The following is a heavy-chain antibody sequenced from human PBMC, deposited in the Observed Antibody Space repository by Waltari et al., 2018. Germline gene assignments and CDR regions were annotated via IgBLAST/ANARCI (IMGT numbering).Heavy chain of an antibody. Sequence: EVQLVESGGVVVQPGGSLRLSCAASGFTFDDSAMHWVRQAPGKGLEWVSLISWDGGSTYYADSVKGRFTISRDNSKNSLYLQMNSLRAEDTALYYCARGELPVPFDIWGQGTMVTVSS. CDR1: GFTFDDSA. V-gene: IGHV3-43D*04. CDR3: ARGELPVPFDI. D-gene: IGHD3-10*01. CDR2: ISWDGGST. J-gene: IGHJ3*02.